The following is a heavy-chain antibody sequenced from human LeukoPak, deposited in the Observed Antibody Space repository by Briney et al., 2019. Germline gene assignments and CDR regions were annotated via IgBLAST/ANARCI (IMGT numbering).Heavy chain of an antibody. V-gene: IGHV3-21*01. CDR1: GFTLSSYT. CDR2: ISSSSTYI. CDR3: ARVHAQGWLSYAFDI. D-gene: IGHD6-19*01. J-gene: IGHJ3*02. Sequence: GGSLRLSCAASGFTLSSYTMNWVRQASGKGLEWGSSISSSSTYIYYGDSVKGRFTISRDNTKNSLYLQMNSLRAEDTAVYYCARVHAQGWLSYAFDIWGQGTMVTVSS.